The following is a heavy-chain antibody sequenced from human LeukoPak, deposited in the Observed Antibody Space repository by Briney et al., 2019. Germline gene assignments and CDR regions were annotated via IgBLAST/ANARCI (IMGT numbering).Heavy chain of an antibody. CDR1: GYTFTDYY. D-gene: IGHD5-18*01. Sequence: ASVKVSCKASGYTFTDYYIHWVRQAPGQGPEWMGWINSNTGDTKYAQKFQDRVTLTQDTSISTAHMELSRLESDDTAVFYCARGRWLQLWGDYWGQGTPLTVSS. J-gene: IGHJ4*02. CDR3: ARGRWLQLWGDY. CDR2: INSNTGDT. V-gene: IGHV1-2*02.